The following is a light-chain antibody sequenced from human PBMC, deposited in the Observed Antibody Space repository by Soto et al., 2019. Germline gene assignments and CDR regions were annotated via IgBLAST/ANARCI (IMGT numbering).Light chain of an antibody. CDR3: QQYNSYVYT. CDR2: KAS. CDR1: QSISSW. Sequence: DIQMTQSPSTLSASVGDRVTITCRASQSISSWLAWYQQKPGKAPKLLIYKASSLESGVPSRFSGSGSGTEFTITISSLQSDDFQTYYCQQYNSYVYTFGQGTKLEIK. V-gene: IGKV1-5*03. J-gene: IGKJ2*01.